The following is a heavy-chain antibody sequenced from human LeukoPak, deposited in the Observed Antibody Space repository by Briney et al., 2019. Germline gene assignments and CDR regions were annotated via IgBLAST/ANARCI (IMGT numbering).Heavy chain of an antibody. Sequence: GGSLRLSCAASGFTFSNSDMHWVRQVIGKGLEWLSAIGGAGNTYYPDSVKGRFTISRENAKNSLFLQMNSLRAGDTAVYYCVREIPDTVTTNWHFDLWGRGTLVTVSS. V-gene: IGHV3-13*01. D-gene: IGHD4-17*01. CDR2: IGGAGNT. J-gene: IGHJ2*01. CDR3: VREIPDTVTTNWHFDL. CDR1: GFTFSNSD.